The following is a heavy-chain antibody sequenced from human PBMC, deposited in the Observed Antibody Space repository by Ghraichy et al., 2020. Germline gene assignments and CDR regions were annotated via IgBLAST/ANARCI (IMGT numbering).Heavy chain of an antibody. CDR3: AANYGVNSWLDP. CDR1: GGSISSYY. J-gene: IGHJ5*02. Sequence: SQTLSLTCTVSGGSISSYYGSWIRQPAGKGLEWIGRIYNDGITNYNPALQSRVTMSVDTSKNQYSLKLRSVTAADTAVYYCAANYGVNSWLDPWGQGTLVTGSS. D-gene: IGHD4-23*01. CDR2: IYNDGIT. V-gene: IGHV4-4*07.